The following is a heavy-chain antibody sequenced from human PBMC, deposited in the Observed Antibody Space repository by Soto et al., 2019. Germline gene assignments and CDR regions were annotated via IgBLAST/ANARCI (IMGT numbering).Heavy chain of an antibody. V-gene: IGHV3-33*01. J-gene: IGHJ6*02. D-gene: IGHD2-2*01. Sequence: GGSLRLSCAASGFTFSSYGMHWVRQAPGKGLEWVAVIWYDGSNKYYADSVKGRFTISRENSKNTLYLQMNSLRAEDTAVYYCARDMGCSSTSCQKTMDVWGQGTTVTVSS. CDR1: GFTFSSYG. CDR2: IWYDGSNK. CDR3: ARDMGCSSTSCQKTMDV.